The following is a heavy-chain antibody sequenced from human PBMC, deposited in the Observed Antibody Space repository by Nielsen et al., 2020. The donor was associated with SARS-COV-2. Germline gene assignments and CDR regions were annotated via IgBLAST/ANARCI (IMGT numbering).Heavy chain of an antibody. J-gene: IGHJ6*02. CDR1: GFTVSSNY. D-gene: IGHD2-2*02. CDR3: ARDGYCSSTSCYNYYGMDV. Sequence: GESLKISCAASGFTVSSNYMSWVRQAPRKGLEWVSVIYSGGSTYYADSVKGRFTISRDNSKNTLYLQMNSLRAEDTAVYYCARDGYCSSTSCYNYYGMDVWGQGTTVTVSS. V-gene: IGHV3-53*01. CDR2: IYSGGST.